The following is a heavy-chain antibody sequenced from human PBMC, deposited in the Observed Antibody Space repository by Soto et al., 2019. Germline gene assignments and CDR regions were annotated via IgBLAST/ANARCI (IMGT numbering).Heavy chain of an antibody. J-gene: IGHJ6*02. CDR1: GGSFSGYY. CDR2: INHSVST. D-gene: IGHD3-10*01. CDR3: ARGRERNYYGSGSYYPNPTYYYYYGMDV. V-gene: IGHV4-34*01. Sequence: XATLSLTCAVYGGSFSGYYWSWIRQPPGKGLEWIGEINHSVSTNYNPSLKSRVTISVDTSKNQFSLKLSSVTAADTAVYYCARGRERNYYGSGSYYPNPTYYYYYGMDVCGQGTTVTVSS.